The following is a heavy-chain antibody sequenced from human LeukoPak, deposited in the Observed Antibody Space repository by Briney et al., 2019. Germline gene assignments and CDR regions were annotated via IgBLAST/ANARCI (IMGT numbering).Heavy chain of an antibody. CDR2: IIPIFGTA. Sequence: GSSVKVSCKASGGTFSNYAISWVRLAPGQGLEWMGAIIPIFGTANYAQKFQGRVTITADESTSTAYMELSSLRSEDTAVYYCARILSSSWYEYFHHWGQGTLVTVSS. CDR3: ARILSSSWYEYFHH. CDR1: GGTFSNYA. J-gene: IGHJ1*01. V-gene: IGHV1-69*01. D-gene: IGHD6-19*01.